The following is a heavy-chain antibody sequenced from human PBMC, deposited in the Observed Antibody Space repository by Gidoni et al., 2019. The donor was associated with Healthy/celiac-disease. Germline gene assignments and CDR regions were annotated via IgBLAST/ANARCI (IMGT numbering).Heavy chain of an antibody. CDR2: IWYDGSNK. CDR1: GFTFSSYG. J-gene: IGHJ4*02. CDR3: ARDRRYNWSPHFDY. V-gene: IGHV3-33*01. Sequence: QVQLVESGGGVVQPGRSLRLSCAASGFTFSSYGMHWVRQAPGKGLEWVAVIWYDGSNKYYADSVKGRFTISRDNSKNTLYLQMNSLRAEDTAVYYCARDRRYNWSPHFDYWGQGTLVTVSS. D-gene: IGHD1-20*01.